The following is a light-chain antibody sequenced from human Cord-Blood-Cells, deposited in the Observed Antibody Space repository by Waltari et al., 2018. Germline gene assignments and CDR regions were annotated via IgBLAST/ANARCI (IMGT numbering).Light chain of an antibody. CDR3: MQALQSPRT. CDR1: QSLLHSNGYNY. J-gene: IGKJ1*01. Sequence: DIVMTQSPLSLPVTPGEPAYISCRSSQSLLHSNGYNYLDWYLPKPGQSPQLLIYLGSNRASGVPDRFSGSGSGTDFTLKISRVEAEDVGVYYCMQALQSPRTFAQGTKVEIK. V-gene: IGKV2-28*01. CDR2: LGS.